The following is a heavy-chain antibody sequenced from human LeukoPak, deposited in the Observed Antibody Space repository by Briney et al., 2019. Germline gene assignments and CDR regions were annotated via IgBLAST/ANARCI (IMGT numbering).Heavy chain of an antibody. CDR3: ARSYVDIVATTPAQFDY. Sequence: ASVTVSCTASGYTFTGYYIQWVRQAPGQGLEWMGWISPNKGGTNYAQKFQGRVTMTRGTSISTAYMELSRLRSDDTAVYYCARSYVDIVATTPAQFDYWDQGTLVTVSS. V-gene: IGHV1-2*02. J-gene: IGHJ4*02. CDR2: ISPNKGGT. CDR1: GYTFTGYY. D-gene: IGHD5-12*01.